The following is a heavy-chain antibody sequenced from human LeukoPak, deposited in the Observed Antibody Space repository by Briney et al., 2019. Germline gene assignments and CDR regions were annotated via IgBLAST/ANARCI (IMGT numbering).Heavy chain of an antibody. D-gene: IGHD2-2*01. CDR1: GFTFSTYA. Sequence: GGSLRLSCPPSGFTFSTYALSWVRQAPGKGLEWASSFSGSGGSTYHADSVKGRFTISRDNSKNTLFLQMNSLRAEDTAIYYCAKAGDCSSTSCLHALFDYWGQGALVTVSS. V-gene: IGHV3-23*01. CDR3: AKAGDCSSTSCLHALFDY. J-gene: IGHJ4*02. CDR2: FSGSGGST.